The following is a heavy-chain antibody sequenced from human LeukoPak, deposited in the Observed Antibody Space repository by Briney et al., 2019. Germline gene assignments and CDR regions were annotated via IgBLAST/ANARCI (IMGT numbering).Heavy chain of an antibody. V-gene: IGHV1-18*01. CDR3: ARALGLSLDYYGTLGY. CDR2: ISAYNGNT. Sequence: ASVKVSCKASGYTFTSYGISWVRQAPGQGLEWMGWISAYNGNTNYAQKLQGRVTMTTDTSTSTAYMELSSLRSEDTAVYYCARALGLSLDYYGTLGYWGQGTLVTVSS. CDR1: GYTFTSYG. D-gene: IGHD3-10*01. J-gene: IGHJ4*02.